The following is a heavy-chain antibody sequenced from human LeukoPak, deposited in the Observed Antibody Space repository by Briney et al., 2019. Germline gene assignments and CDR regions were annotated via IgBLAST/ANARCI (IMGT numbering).Heavy chain of an antibody. Sequence: GSLRLSCAASGFTFSSYAMSWVRQAPGKGLEWVSAIKGRFTISRDNSKSTLYLQMNSLRAEDTAVYYCASSNSSSWSFDYWGQGTLVTVSS. J-gene: IGHJ4*02. V-gene: IGHV3-23*01. CDR1: GFTFSSYA. D-gene: IGHD6-13*01. CDR3: ASSNSSSWSFDY. CDR2: I.